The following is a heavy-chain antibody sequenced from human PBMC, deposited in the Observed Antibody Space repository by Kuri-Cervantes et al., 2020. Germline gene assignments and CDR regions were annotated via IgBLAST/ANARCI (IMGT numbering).Heavy chain of an antibody. Sequence: GGSLRLSCAASGFTFSSYWMSWVRQAPGEGLEWVANIKQDGGEKYYMDSVKGRFTISRDNTKNSLDLQMNSLRAEDTSVYYCVRDRLYLQRGESWFDPWGQGTLVTVSS. J-gene: IGHJ5*02. CDR1: GFTFSSYW. CDR2: IKQDGGEK. V-gene: IGHV3-7*01. D-gene: IGHD3-16*01. CDR3: VRDRLYLQRGESWFDP.